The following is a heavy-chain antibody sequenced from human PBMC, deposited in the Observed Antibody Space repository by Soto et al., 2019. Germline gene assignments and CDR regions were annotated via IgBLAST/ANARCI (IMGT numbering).Heavy chain of an antibody. CDR3: AREGPSFIAVAGTGWFDP. CDR1: GGTFSSYA. D-gene: IGHD6-19*01. CDR2: IIPILGTA. V-gene: IGHV1-69*13. J-gene: IGHJ5*02. Sequence: ASVKVSCKASGGTFSSYAISWVRQAPGQGLEWMGGIIPILGTANYAQKFQGRVTITADESTSTAYMELSSLRSEDTAVYYCAREGPSFIAVAGTGWFDPWGQGTLVTVSS.